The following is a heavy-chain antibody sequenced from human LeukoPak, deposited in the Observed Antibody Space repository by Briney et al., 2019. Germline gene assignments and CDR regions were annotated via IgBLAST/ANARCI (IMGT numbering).Heavy chain of an antibody. CDR3: AIDTSVFGIFDY. CDR2: INHSGST. D-gene: IGHD3-3*01. J-gene: IGHJ4*02. V-gene: IGHV4-34*01. CDR1: GGSFSGYN. Sequence: SETLSLTCAVYGGSFSGYNWSWLRQPPGKGLEWTGEINHSGSTNYNPSLKSRVTISIDTSKNQFSLKVSSVTAADTAVYYCAIDTSVFGIFDYWGQGTLVTVSS.